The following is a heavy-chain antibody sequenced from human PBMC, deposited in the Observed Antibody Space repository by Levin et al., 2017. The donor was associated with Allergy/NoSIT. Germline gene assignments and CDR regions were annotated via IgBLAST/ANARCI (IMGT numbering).Heavy chain of an antibody. D-gene: IGHD5-12*01. J-gene: IGHJ4*02. CDR1: GVSISSYY. V-gene: IGHV4-59*01. CDR3: ARGYSAFAGGMGDY. CDR2: IHYSGST. Sequence: PSETLSLTCTVSGVSISSYYWSWIRQPPGKGLEWIGYIHYSGSTNYNPSLKSRVTLSVDASKNQLFLKLSSVTAADTAVYYCARGYSAFAGGMGDYWGLGALVTVSS.